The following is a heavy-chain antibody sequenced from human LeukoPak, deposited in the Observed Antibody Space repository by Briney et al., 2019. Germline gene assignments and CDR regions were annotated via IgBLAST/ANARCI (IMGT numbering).Heavy chain of an antibody. V-gene: IGHV3-30-3*01. D-gene: IGHD3-10*01. J-gene: IGHJ3*01. CDR2: ISYDGSNK. Sequence: GGSLRLSCAASGFTFSRYAMHWVRQAPGKGLEWVAVISYDGSNKYFADSVKGRFTISRDNSKNTLWLQMNSLRAEDTAVYYCAKEPTFGVRGVNDAFDVWGQGTMVIVSS. CDR3: AKEPTFGVRGVNDAFDV. CDR1: GFTFSRYA.